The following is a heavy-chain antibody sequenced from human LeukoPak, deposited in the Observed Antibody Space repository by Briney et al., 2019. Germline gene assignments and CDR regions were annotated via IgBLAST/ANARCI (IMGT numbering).Heavy chain of an antibody. CDR3: AIGIQLPD. CDR1: GFTFTNYW. Sequence: PGGSLRLSCAASGFTFTNYWMTWVRQAPGQGLEWAANIKQDGSETNYVDSVKGRFTISRDNVKNSLFLQMNGLRVEDTAIYYCAIGIQLPDWGQGTLVTVSS. D-gene: IGHD1-1*01. J-gene: IGHJ4*02. V-gene: IGHV3-7*01. CDR2: IKQDGSET.